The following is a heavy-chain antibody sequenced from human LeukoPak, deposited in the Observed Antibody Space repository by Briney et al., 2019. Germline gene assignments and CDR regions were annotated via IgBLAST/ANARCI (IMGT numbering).Heavy chain of an antibody. CDR2: ITPISGTA. D-gene: IGHD3-10*01. J-gene: IGHJ4*02. CDR3: ARDGARTEMVPWLFY. CDR1: AYAFTIYC. V-gene: IGHV1-69*13. Sequence: ASVKLSRKGSAYAFTIYCMHWVWDPPGQGLEWMGGITPISGTANYAQKFQGRVTITADESTSTVYMEVSSLRSEDTAVYYCARDGARTEMVPWLFYWGRGTLVIVSS.